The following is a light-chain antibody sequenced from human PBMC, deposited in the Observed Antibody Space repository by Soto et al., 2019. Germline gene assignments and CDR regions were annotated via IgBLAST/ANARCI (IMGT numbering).Light chain of an antibody. CDR1: SSNNGSNT. V-gene: IGLV1-44*01. J-gene: IGLJ2*01. Sequence: QSVLTQPPSASGTPGQRVTISCSGSSSNNGSNTVNWYQPLPGTAPKLLIYSNNQRPSGVPDRFSGSKSGTSASLAISGLQSEDEADYYCASWDDSLNGPVFGGGTKLTVL. CDR3: ASWDDSLNGPV. CDR2: SNN.